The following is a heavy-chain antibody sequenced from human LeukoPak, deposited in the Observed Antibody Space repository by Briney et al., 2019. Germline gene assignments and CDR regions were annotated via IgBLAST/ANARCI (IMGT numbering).Heavy chain of an antibody. J-gene: IGHJ6*02. CDR3: ARDSSVQLWFYYSYGMDV. V-gene: IGHV1-2*04. D-gene: IGHD5-18*01. CDR1: GYTFTGYY. CDR2: INPNSGGT. Sequence: ASVKVSCKASGYTFTGYYMHWVRQAPGQGLEWMGLINPNSGGTNYAQKFQGWVTMTRDTSISTAYMELRSLRSDDTAVYYCARDSSVQLWFYYSYGMDVWGQGTTVTVSS.